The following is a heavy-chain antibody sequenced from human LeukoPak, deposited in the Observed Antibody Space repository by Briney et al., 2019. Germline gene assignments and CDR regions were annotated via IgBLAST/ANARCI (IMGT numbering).Heavy chain of an antibody. CDR3: ARDRQGYCSSTSRPRGFDP. V-gene: IGHV4-61*01. J-gene: IGHJ5*02. D-gene: IGHD2-2*01. CDR1: DGSLSSGRRY. Sequence: SGTLSLTCTVSDGSLSSGRRYWSWIRESPRTGLEWIGYIYSSGSTTYSPSLRSRVTISIRASKNQFSLELSSVTAADTAVYYCARDRQGYCSSTSRPRGFDPWGQGTLVTVSS. CDR2: IYSSGST.